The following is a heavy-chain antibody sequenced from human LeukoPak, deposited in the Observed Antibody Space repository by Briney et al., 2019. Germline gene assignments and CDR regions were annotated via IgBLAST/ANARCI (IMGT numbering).Heavy chain of an antibody. CDR3: ARKTGTTGEAFDY. CDR1: GFTFGNFW. CDR2: IKVDGSEK. D-gene: IGHD1-1*01. J-gene: IGHJ4*02. Sequence: PGGSLRLSCAASGFTFGNFWMSWVRQAPGKGLEWVANIKVDGSEKYYVDSVKGRFTISRDNAENSLYLQMNSLRAEDTAVYYCARKTGTTGEAFDYWGQGTQVTVSS. V-gene: IGHV3-7*03.